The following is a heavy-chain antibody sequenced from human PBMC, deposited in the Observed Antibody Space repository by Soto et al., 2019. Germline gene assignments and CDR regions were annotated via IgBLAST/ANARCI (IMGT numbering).Heavy chain of an antibody. CDR2: IYYSGST. D-gene: IGHD5-12*01. CDR1: GGSISSYY. Sequence: SETLSLTCTVSGGSISSYYWSWIRQPPGKGLEWIGYIYYSGSTNYNPSLKSRVTISVDTSKNQFSLKLSSVTAADTAVYYCARRDGYKRYFDYWGQGTLVTVSS. CDR3: ARRDGYKRYFDY. V-gene: IGHV4-59*01. J-gene: IGHJ4*02.